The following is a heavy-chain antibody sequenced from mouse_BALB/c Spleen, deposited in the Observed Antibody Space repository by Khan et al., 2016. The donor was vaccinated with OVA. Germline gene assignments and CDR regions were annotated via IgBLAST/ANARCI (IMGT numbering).Heavy chain of an antibody. J-gene: IGHJ3*01. D-gene: IGHD4-1*01. Sequence: VRLQQSGTVLARPGASVKMSCKASGYTFTSYWMHWVKQRPGQGLEWIGDIYPGNTDTNYNQKLKGKAKLTAVTSTSTAYMELYSLTNEDSAVLYWTRRNWDVAWFAYGGQGTMVTVSA. CDR1: GYTFTSYW. V-gene: IGHV1-5*01. CDR2: IYPGNTDT. CDR3: TRRNWDVAWFAY.